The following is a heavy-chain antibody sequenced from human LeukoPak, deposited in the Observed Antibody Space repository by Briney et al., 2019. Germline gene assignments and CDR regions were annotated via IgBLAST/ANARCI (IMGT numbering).Heavy chain of an antibody. CDR2: ISSSGGTI. Sequence: GGSLRLSCSTSGFIFSSHDMNWIRQAPGKGPEWISYISSSGGTIHYADSAEGRFTISRDNAKNSLYLQMNSLRAEDTAVYYCARDLRSSGYYAFDYWGQGTLVTVSS. CDR3: ARDLRSSGYYAFDY. D-gene: IGHD3-22*01. J-gene: IGHJ4*02. CDR1: GFIFSSHD. V-gene: IGHV3-48*03.